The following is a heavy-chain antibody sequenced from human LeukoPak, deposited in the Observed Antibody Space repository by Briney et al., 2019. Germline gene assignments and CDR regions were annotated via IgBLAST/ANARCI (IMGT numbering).Heavy chain of an antibody. J-gene: IGHJ4*02. CDR1: GGTFSSYA. CDR3: ARHNYYDRSGYYHY. V-gene: IGHV1-69*04. CDR2: IIPTLGIA. Sequence: ASVKVSCKASGGTFSSYAISWVRQAPGQGLEWMGRIIPTLGIANYAQKFQGRVTITADESTSTAYMELSSLRSEDTAVYYCARHNYYDRSGYYHYWGQGTQGTVSP. D-gene: IGHD3-22*01.